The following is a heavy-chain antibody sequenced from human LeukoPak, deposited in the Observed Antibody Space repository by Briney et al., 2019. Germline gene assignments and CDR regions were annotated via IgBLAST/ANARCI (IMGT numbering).Heavy chain of an antibody. Sequence: QVQLQESGPGLVKSSETLSLTCTVSVGSMSSYYWNWIRQPPGKGLEWIGYIYYSGSTKYNPSLNSRVTISVDTSKNQFSLNLKSVTAADTAVYYCARDEYGGPFDYWGQGTLVTVSS. J-gene: IGHJ4*02. CDR2: IYYSGST. D-gene: IGHD4/OR15-4a*01. V-gene: IGHV4-59*01. CDR1: VGSMSSYY. CDR3: ARDEYGGPFDY.